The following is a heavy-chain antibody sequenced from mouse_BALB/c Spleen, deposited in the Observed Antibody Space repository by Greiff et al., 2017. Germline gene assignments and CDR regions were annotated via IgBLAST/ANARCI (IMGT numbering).Heavy chain of an antibody. J-gene: IGHJ4*01. CDR2: ISSGSSTI. CDR1: GFTFSSFG. D-gene: IGHD6-1*01. CDR3: ARSSLDYYYAMDY. Sequence: DVQLVESGGGLVQPGGSRKLSCAASGFTFSSFGMHWVRQAPEKGLEWVAYISSGSSTIYYADTVKGRFTISRDNPKNTLFLQMTSLRSEDTAMYYCARSSLDYYYAMDYWGQGTSVTVSS. V-gene: IGHV5-17*02.